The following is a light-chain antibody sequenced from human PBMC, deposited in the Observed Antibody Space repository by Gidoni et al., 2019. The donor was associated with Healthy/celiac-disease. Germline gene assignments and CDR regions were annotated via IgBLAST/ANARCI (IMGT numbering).Light chain of an antibody. J-gene: IGKJ2*01. V-gene: IGKV3-11*01. CDR1: QSVSSY. Sequence: EIVLTQSPATLSLSPGERATLSCRASQSVSSYLAWYQQKPGQAPRLLIYDASNRATGIPARFSGSGSRTDFTLTISSLEPEDFAVYYCQQRSNWPTFGQXTKLEI. CDR3: QQRSNWPT. CDR2: DAS.